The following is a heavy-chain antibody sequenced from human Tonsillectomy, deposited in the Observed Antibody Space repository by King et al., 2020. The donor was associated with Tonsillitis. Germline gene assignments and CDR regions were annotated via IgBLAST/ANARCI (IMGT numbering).Heavy chain of an antibody. V-gene: IGHV3-33*01. J-gene: IGHJ4*02. CDR2: IWKDGTNK. D-gene: IGHD2/OR15-2a*01. CDR1: GFTFSKYG. Sequence: QLVQSGGGVVQPGGSLRLSCAAAGFTFSKYGMHWVRQAPGKGLDWVAVIWKDGTNKYYADSVQGRFSLSRDNSENTLYLQMNSLKVDDTAVYYCATYHFGPADYWGQGALVTVSS. CDR3: ATYHFGPADY.